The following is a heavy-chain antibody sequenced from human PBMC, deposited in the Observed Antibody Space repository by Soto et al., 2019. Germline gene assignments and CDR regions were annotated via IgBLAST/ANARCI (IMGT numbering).Heavy chain of an antibody. CDR3: ARMATSGTLNWFDP. V-gene: IGHV1-8*01. CDR1: GYTFTNND. Sequence: QVQLVQSGAQVKKPGASVKVSCKASGYTFTNNDISWVRQATGQGLDWMGWMNPNSANTGYAQKFQGRVSMTRNTSISTAYMELSSLRSDDTAIYYCARMATSGTLNWFDPWGQGTLVIVSS. CDR2: MNPNSANT. J-gene: IGHJ5*02.